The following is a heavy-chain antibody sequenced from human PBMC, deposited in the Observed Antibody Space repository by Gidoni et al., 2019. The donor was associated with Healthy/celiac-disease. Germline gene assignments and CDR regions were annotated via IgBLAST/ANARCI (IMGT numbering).Heavy chain of an antibody. V-gene: IGHV4-39*01. CDR3: ASAYYDSSGYYYNAFDI. D-gene: IGHD3-22*01. Sequence: QLQLQESGPGLVKPSETLSLTCTVPGGPISSSSYYWGWIRQPQGKGLEWIGSIYYSGSTYYNPSLKSRVTISVDTSKNQFSLKLSSVTAADTAVYYCASAYYDSSGYYYNAFDIWGQGTMVTVSS. J-gene: IGHJ3*02. CDR2: IYYSGST. CDR1: GGPISSSSYY.